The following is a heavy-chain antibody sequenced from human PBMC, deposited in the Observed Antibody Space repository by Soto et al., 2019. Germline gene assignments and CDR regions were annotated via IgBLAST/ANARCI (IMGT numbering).Heavy chain of an antibody. CDR3: TTMDYYYDSSGYYYHRDY. J-gene: IGHJ4*02. CDR1: GFTFSNAW. V-gene: IGHV3-15*01. D-gene: IGHD3-22*01. CDR2: IKSKTDCGTT. Sequence: GGSLRLSCAASGFTFSNAWMSWVRQAPGKGLEWVGRIKSKTDCGTTDYAAPVKGRFTISRDDSKNTLYLQMNSLKTEDTAVYYCTTMDYYYDSSGYYYHRDYWGQGTLVTVSS.